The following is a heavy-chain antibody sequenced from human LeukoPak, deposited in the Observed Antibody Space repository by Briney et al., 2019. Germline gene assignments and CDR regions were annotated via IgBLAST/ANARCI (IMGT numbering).Heavy chain of an antibody. CDR2: IKQDGSEK. CDR3: ARDDIVVAPAAIYSYGMDV. V-gene: IGHV3-7*01. Sequence: GGSLRLSCAVSGFTFSSYWMSWVRQVPGKGLEWVANIKQDGSEKYYVDSVKGRFTISRDNAKNSLYLQMNSLRAEDTAVYYCARDDIVVAPAAIYSYGMDVWGQGTTVTVSS. D-gene: IGHD2-2*01. CDR1: GFTFSSYW. J-gene: IGHJ6*02.